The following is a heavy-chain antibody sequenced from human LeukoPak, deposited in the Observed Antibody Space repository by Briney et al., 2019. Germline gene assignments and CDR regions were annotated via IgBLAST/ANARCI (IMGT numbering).Heavy chain of an antibody. CDR3: ARSSYDFLTGSPLLNSFDY. CDR2: VNAGNGKT. V-gene: IGHV1-3*01. D-gene: IGHD3-9*01. Sequence: GASVKVSCKASGYTFTRYALHWVRQAPRQRLEWMGWVNAGNGKTKYSQKFQGRVSITRDTSASAAYMELNSLRSEDTAVYYCARSSYDFLTGSPLLNSFDYWGQGPRVTVSS. J-gene: IGHJ4*02. CDR1: GYTFTRYA.